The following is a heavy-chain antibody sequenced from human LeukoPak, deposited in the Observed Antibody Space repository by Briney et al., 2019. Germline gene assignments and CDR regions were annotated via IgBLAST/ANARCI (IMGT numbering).Heavy chain of an antibody. Sequence: PSETLSLTCAVYGGSFSGYYWSWIRQPPGKGLEWIGEINHSGSTNYNPSLKSRVTISVDTSKNQFSLKLSSVTAADTAVYYCARGPRITMVRGVIPEPFDYWGQGTLVTVSS. J-gene: IGHJ4*02. D-gene: IGHD3-10*01. V-gene: IGHV4-34*01. CDR3: ARGPRITMVRGVIPEPFDY. CDR2: INHSGST. CDR1: GGSFSGYY.